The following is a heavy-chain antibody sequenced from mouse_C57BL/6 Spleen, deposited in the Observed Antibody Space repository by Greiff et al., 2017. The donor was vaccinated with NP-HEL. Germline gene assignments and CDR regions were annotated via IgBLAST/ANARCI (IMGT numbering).Heavy chain of an antibody. CDR3: ARGVVDYYAMDY. J-gene: IGHJ4*01. V-gene: IGHV1-54*01. Sequence: VQLVESGAELVRPGTSVKVSCKASGYAFTNYLIEWVKQRPGQGLEWIGVINPGSGGTNYNEKFKGKATLTADKSSSTAYMQLSSLTSEDSAVYFCARGVVDYYAMDYWGQGTSVTVSS. CDR2: INPGSGGT. CDR1: GYAFTNYL. D-gene: IGHD1-1*01.